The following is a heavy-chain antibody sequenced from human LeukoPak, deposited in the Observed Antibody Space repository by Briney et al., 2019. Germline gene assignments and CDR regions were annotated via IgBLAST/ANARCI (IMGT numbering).Heavy chain of an antibody. CDR2: ISGSGGST. CDR1: GFTFSSYA. CDR3: AYYGSGPRDGMDV. J-gene: IGHJ6*02. D-gene: IGHD3-10*01. V-gene: IGHV3-23*01. Sequence: GGSLRLSCAASGFTFSSYAMSWVRQAPGKGLEWVSAISGSGGSTYYADSVKGRFTISRDNSKNTLYLQMNSLRAEDTAVYYCAYYGSGPRDGMDVWGQGTTVTVSS.